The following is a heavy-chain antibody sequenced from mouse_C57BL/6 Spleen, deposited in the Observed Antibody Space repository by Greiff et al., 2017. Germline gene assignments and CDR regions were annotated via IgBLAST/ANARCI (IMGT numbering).Heavy chain of an antibody. V-gene: IGHV5-9-1*02. D-gene: IGHD1-1*01. J-gene: IGHJ3*01. CDR1: GFTFSSYA. CDR2: ISSGGDYI. Sequence: EVHLVESGEGLVKPGGSLKLSCAASGFTFSSYAMSWVRQTPEKRLEWVAYISSGGDYIYYADTVKGRFTISRDNARNTLYLQMSSLKSEDTAMYYCTGGGDYGSSYERFAYWGQGTLVTVSA. CDR3: TGGGDYGSSYERFAY.